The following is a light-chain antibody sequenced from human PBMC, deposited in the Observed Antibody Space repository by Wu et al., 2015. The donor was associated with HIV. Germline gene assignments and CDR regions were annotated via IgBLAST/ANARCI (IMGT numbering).Light chain of an antibody. CDR3: QQYDTSPWT. CDR2: DTF. J-gene: IGKJ1*01. V-gene: IGKV3-20*01. Sequence: EIVLTQSPGTLSLSPGERATLSCRTSQSVSSSHLAWYQQKPGQAPRLLIYDTFTRATGIPGRITGSGSGTDFTLTITRLEPDDFAVYFCQQYDTSPWTFGQGTKVEVK. CDR1: QSVSSSH.